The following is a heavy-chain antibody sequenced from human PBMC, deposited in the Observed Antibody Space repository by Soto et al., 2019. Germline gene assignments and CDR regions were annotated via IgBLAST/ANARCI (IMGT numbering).Heavy chain of an antibody. V-gene: IGHV1-46*01. J-gene: IGHJ4*02. D-gene: IGHD6-13*01. Sequence: QVQLVQSGAEVKKPGASVKLSCRTSGYTFTHYYIHWVRQAPGQGLEWLAIINPASGSTNYAQDFQGSVTLTMDTSTTTVYMELSGLRAEDTAIFYCARDLAAGDHWGQGTLLTVSS. CDR3: ARDLAAGDH. CDR2: INPASGST. CDR1: GYTFTHYY.